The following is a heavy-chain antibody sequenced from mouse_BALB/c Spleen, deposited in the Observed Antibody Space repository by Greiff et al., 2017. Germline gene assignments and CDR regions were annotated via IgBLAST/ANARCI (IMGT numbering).Heavy chain of an antibody. V-gene: IGHV3-2*02. J-gene: IGHJ2*01. CDR3: ASTVVARGYFDY. CDR1: GYSITSDYA. CDR2: ISYSGST. Sequence: EVKLQESGPGLVKPSQSLSLTCTVTGYSITSDYAWNWIRQFPGNKLEWMGYISYSGSTSYNPSLKSRISITRDTSKNQFFLQLNSVTTEDTATYYCASTVVARGYFDYWGQGTTLTVSS. D-gene: IGHD1-1*01.